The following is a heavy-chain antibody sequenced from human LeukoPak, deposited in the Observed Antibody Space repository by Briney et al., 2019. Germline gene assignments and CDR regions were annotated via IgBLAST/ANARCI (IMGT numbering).Heavy chain of an antibody. CDR1: GFTFSSYA. J-gene: IGHJ3*02. CDR3: AKSIVGATGAFDI. Sequence: GGSLRLSCAASGFTFSSYAMSWVRQAPGKGLEWVSAISGSGGSTYYADSVKGRFTISRDNSKNTLYLRMNSLRAEDTAVYYCAKSIVGATGAFDIWGQGTMVTVSS. D-gene: IGHD1-26*01. CDR2: ISGSGGST. V-gene: IGHV3-23*01.